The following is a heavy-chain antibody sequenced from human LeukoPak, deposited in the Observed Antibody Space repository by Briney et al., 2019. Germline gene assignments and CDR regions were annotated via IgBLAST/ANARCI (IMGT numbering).Heavy chain of an antibody. J-gene: IGHJ4*02. Sequence: PSETLSLTCTVSGGSISSYYWSWIRQPAGKGLEWIGRIYTSGSTNYNPSLKSRVTMSVDTSKNQFSLKLSSVTAADTAVYYSATHCSSTSCYGTDYWGQGTLVTVSS. CDR3: ATHCSSTSCYGTDY. CDR1: GGSISSYY. CDR2: IYTSGST. D-gene: IGHD2-2*01. V-gene: IGHV4-4*07.